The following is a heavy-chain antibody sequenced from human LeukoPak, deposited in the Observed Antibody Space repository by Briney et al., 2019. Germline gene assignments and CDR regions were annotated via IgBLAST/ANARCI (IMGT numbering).Heavy chain of an antibody. J-gene: IGHJ3*02. V-gene: IGHV3-48*03. CDR1: GFTFSSYE. CDR2: ISSSGSTI. D-gene: IGHD6-19*01. CDR3: ASSSGWSHDAFDI. Sequence: PGGSLRLSCAASGFTFSSYEMNWVRQAPGKGLEWVSYISSSGSTIYYADSVRGRFTLSRDNAKNSLYLQMNSLRAEDTAVYYCASSSGWSHDAFDIWGQGTMVTVSS.